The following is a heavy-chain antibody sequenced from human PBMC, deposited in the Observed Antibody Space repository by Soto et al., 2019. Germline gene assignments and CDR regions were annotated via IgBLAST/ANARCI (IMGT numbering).Heavy chain of an antibody. CDR1: GGSISSYS. Sequence: SETLSLTCTVSGGSISSYSWSWIRQPPGKGLEWIGDIYYSGSTNYTPSPKSPVTISVDTSKNQFSLKLSSVTAADTAVYYCARDRDLYDSSGFDYYGMDVWGQGTTVTVSS. V-gene: IGHV4-59*01. D-gene: IGHD3-22*01. CDR3: ARDRDLYDSSGFDYYGMDV. CDR2: IYYSGST. J-gene: IGHJ6*02.